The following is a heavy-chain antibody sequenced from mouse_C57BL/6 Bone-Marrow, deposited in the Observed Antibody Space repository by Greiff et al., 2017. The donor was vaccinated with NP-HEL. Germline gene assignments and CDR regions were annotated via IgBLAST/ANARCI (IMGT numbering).Heavy chain of an antibody. CDR2: ISSCGSYT. CDR3: ARHRAIYYAYDGGFAY. J-gene: IGHJ3*01. V-gene: IGHV5-6*01. D-gene: IGHD2-2*01. CDR1: GFTFSSYG. Sequence: EVPVVESGGDLVKPGGSLKLSCAASGFTFSSYGLSWVRHTPDKRLALVATISSCGSYTYYPDSVKGRFTISRDNAKNTLYLQMSSLQSEDTAMYYCARHRAIYYAYDGGFAYWGQGTLVTVSA.